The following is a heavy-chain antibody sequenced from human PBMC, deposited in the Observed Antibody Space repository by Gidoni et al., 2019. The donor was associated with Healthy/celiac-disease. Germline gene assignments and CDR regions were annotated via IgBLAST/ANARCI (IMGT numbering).Heavy chain of an antibody. D-gene: IGHD1-1*01. Sequence: QVQLQESRPGLVKPSQTLSLTCPVSGRSLSSGGYYWRWIRQHPGKGLEWIGYIYYSGSTYYNPSLKSRVTISVDTSKNQFALKLSSVTAADTAVYYCARERTGTTSSFDYWGQGTLVTVSS. CDR1: GRSLSSGGYY. CDR3: ARERTGTTSSFDY. CDR2: IYYSGST. J-gene: IGHJ4*02. V-gene: IGHV4-31*03.